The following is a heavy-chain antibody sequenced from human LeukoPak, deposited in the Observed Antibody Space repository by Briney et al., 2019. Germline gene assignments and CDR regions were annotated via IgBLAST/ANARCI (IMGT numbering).Heavy chain of an antibody. Sequence: SETLSLTCTVSGVSISNYDWSWIRQPPGKGLEWIGFIYYSGSTNYNPSLKSRVTISVRTSNNQFYLKVRSVTPADTAVYYCARKGGTYYYGSGSLVAFDIWGQGTMVTVSS. V-gene: IGHV4-59*01. CDR1: GVSISNYD. CDR3: ARKGGTYYYGSGSLVAFDI. CDR2: IYYSGST. D-gene: IGHD3-10*01. J-gene: IGHJ3*02.